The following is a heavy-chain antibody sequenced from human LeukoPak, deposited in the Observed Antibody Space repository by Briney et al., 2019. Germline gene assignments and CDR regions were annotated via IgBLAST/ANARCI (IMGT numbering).Heavy chain of an antibody. CDR3: ARDQEAFDY. CDR2: INPSGGST. CDR1: GYTFTSYS. J-gene: IGHJ4*02. Sequence: GASVKVSCKASGYTFTSYSIHWVRQAPGQGLEWMGIINPSGGSTSYAQKFQGRVTVTRDTSTSTVHMELSGLRSEDTAVYYCARDQEAFDYWGQGTLVTVSS. V-gene: IGHV1-46*01.